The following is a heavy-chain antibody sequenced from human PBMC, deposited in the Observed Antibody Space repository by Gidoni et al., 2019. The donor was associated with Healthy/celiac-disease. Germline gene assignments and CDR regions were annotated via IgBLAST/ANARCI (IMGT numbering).Heavy chain of an antibody. CDR1: GFTFTSSA. CDR2: IVVGSGNT. Sequence: HMQLVQSGPEVKKPGTSVKVSCKASGFTFTSSAVQWVRQARGQRLEWIGWIVVGSGNTNYAQKFQERVTITRDMSTSTAYMELSSLRSEDTAVYYCAAAYGSGSYFHWGQGTLVTVSS. D-gene: IGHD3-10*01. J-gene: IGHJ4*02. CDR3: AAAYGSGSYFH. V-gene: IGHV1-58*01.